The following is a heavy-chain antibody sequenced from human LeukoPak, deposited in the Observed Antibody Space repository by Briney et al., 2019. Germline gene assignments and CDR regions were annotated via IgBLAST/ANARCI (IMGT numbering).Heavy chain of an antibody. J-gene: IGHJ6*02. CDR1: GFTFTNYG. Sequence: PGGSLRLSCVASGFTFTNYGMHWVRQAPGKGLEWVAFIRSDGSKNYYGDSVRGRFTISRDTSRNTLYLQMNTLRPEDTAVYYCSKGSGRNLYGMDVWGQGTTVIVSS. CDR3: SKGSGRNLYGMDV. CDR2: IRSDGSKN. D-gene: IGHD3-10*01. V-gene: IGHV3-30*02.